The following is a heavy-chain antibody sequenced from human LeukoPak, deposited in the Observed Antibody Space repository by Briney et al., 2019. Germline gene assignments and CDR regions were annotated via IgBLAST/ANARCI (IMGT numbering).Heavy chain of an antibody. CDR3: ARTGYYETSRSGYFHH. J-gene: IGHJ1*01. D-gene: IGHD3-22*01. V-gene: IGHV5-51*01. CDR2: IYPADSDT. CDR1: GSSFTNYW. Sequence: GESLKISCKGSGSSFTNYWIGWVRQLPGKGLEWVGIIYPADSDTRYSPSFQGQVTISVDKSISTAYLQWSSLRASDTAISYCARTGYYETSRSGYFHHWGQGTLVTVSS.